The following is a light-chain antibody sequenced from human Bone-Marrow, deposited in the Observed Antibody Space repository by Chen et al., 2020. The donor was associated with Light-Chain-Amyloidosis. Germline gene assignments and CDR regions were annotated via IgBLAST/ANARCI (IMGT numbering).Light chain of an antibody. CDR2: DAS. CDR3: QQRSNWPL. Sequence: EIVLTQSPATLSLSPGERATLSCRASQSVSSYLAWDQQKPGQAPRLLIYDASNRATGIPARFSGSGSGTDFTLTISSLEPEDYAVYYCQQRSNWPLFGPGTKVDIK. CDR1: QSVSSY. J-gene: IGKJ3*01. V-gene: IGKV3-11*01.